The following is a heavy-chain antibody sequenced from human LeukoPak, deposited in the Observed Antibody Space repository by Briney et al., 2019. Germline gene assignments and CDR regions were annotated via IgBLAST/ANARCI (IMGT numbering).Heavy chain of an antibody. CDR3: ARDRSVPDDAFDI. Sequence: GASVKVSCKASGYTFTGYYMHWVRQAPGQGLEWMGRISAYNGNTNYAQKLQGRVTMTTDTSTSTAYMELRSLRSDDTAVYYCARDRSVPDDAFDIWGQRTMVTVSS. CDR1: GYTFTGYY. V-gene: IGHV1-18*04. CDR2: ISAYNGNT. J-gene: IGHJ3*02.